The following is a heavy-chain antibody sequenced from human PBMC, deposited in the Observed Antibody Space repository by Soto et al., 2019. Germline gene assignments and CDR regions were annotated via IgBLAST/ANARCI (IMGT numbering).Heavy chain of an antibody. J-gene: IGHJ5*02. Sequence: QVQLVQSGAEVKKPGSSVKVSGKASGGTFSSYTISWVRQAPGQGLEWRGRIIPILGIANYAQKFQGRVTITADKSTSTAYVELSSLRSEDTAVYYCATRHPRRSPDDYGDPNWFDPWGQGTLVTVSS. D-gene: IGHD4-17*01. CDR1: GGTFSSYT. CDR2: IIPILGIA. CDR3: ATRHPRRSPDDYGDPNWFDP. V-gene: IGHV1-69*02.